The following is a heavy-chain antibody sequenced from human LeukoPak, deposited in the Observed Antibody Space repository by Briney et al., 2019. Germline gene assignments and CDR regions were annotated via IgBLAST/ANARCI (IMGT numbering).Heavy chain of an antibody. V-gene: IGHV1-46*01. D-gene: IGHD3-22*01. Sequence: ASVKVSCKASGYTFTSYYMHWVRQAPGQGLEWMGIINPRGGSTSYAQKFQGRVTMTRDTSTSTVYMELSSLRSEDTAVYYCARSPYYYDSSGYDPSDYWGQGTLVTVSS. CDR3: ARSPYYYDSSGYDPSDY. CDR2: INPRGGST. CDR1: GYTFTSYY. J-gene: IGHJ4*02.